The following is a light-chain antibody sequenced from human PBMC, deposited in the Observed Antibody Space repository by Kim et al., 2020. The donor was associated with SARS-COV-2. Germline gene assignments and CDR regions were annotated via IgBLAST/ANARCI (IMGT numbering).Light chain of an antibody. CDR1: QDISNY. V-gene: IGKV1-33*01. CDR3: QQYDIVPPGYT. J-gene: IGKJ2*01. Sequence: DIQMTQSPSSLSASVGDRVTITCQASQDISNYLNWYQQKPGKAPKLLIYDASNLETGVPSRFSGSGSGTHFTFSISSLRPEDIGTYYCQQYDIVPPGYTFGQGTKLDI. CDR2: DAS.